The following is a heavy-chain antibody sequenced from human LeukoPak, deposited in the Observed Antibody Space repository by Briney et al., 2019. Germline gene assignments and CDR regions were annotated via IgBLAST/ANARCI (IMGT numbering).Heavy chain of an antibody. CDR2: IYYTGST. CDR1: GGSLSSYY. CDR3: ARAQRIIMIVVVTVNDAFDI. D-gene: IGHD3-22*01. Sequence: SETLSLTCTVSGGSLSSYYWTWIRQPPGKGLEWIGYIYYTGSTSYNPSLKSRVTISVQTSKNQFSLKLSSVTAADTAVYYCARAQRIIMIVVVTVNDAFDIWGQGTMVTVSS. J-gene: IGHJ3*02. V-gene: IGHV4-59*08.